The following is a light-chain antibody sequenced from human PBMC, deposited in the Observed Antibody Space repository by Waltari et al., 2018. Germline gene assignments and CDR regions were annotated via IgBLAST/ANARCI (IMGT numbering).Light chain of an antibody. CDR1: GSDIGGYNY. V-gene: IGLV2-11*01. CDR2: DVG. Sequence: QSALTQPRSVSGSLGQSVTISCTGTGSDIGGYNYVPWYQQHPDKVPKLIIFDVGKRPSGVPDRVSGSKSGNTASLTISGLQAEDEAEYYCCSYAGSYTVVFGVGTKVSVV. CDR3: CSYAGSYTVV. J-gene: IGLJ1*01.